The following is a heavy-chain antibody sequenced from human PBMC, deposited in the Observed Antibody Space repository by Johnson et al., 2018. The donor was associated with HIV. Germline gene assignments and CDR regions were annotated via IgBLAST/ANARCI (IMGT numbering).Heavy chain of an antibody. CDR3: ARVRVITFGGVIGRGAFDI. J-gene: IGHJ3*02. V-gene: IGHV3-23*04. CDR1: GFTFSNYA. CDR2: ISGGGGTT. D-gene: IGHD3-16*02. Sequence: VLLVESGGGVVQPGRSLRLSCAASGFTFSNYAMSWVRQAPGKGLEWVSGISGGGGTTYYADSVKGRFTISRDNSKNTLYVQMNSLRPEDTAVYYCARVRVITFGGVIGRGAFDIWGQGTMVTVSS.